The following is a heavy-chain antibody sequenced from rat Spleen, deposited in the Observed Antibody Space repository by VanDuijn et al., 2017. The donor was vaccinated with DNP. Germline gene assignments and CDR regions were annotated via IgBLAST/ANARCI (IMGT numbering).Heavy chain of an antibody. Sequence: EVQLVESGGGLVQPGRSMKLSCAASGFTFSSFPMAWVRQAPAKGLEWVATISTSGGSTYYRDSVKGRFTISRDNAKSTLYLQMNSLRSEDTATYYCTRQSYYYSGANYFDYWGQGVMVTVSS. D-gene: IGHD1-1*01. V-gene: IGHV5-46*01. CDR2: ISTSGGST. CDR1: GFTFSSFP. J-gene: IGHJ2*01. CDR3: TRQSYYYSGANYFDY.